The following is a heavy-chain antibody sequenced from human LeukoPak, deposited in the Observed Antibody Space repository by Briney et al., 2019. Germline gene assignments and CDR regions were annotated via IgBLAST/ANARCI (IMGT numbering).Heavy chain of an antibody. CDR3: ARSGSGWFDF. V-gene: IGHV3-53*01. CDR1: GCTVSTNF. Sequence: GGSLRLSCAASGCTVSTNFMSWVRQAPGKGLEWVSVIYAGGDTYYADSVKGRFTISRDNSKNTLYLQMNSLRAEDTAVYYCARSGSGWFDFWGQGTLVTVSS. J-gene: IGHJ4*02. CDR2: IYAGGDT. D-gene: IGHD6-19*01.